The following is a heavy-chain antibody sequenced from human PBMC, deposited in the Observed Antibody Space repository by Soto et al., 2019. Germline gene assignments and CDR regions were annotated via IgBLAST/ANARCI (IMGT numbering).Heavy chain of an antibody. D-gene: IGHD3-10*01. J-gene: IGHJ6*02. CDR3: AAPAGRFGEQVYYYYGMDV. Sequence: GASVKVSCKASGYTFTSYGISWVRQAPGQGLEWMGWISAYNGNTNYAQKFQERVTITRDMSTSTAYMELSSLRSEDTAVYYCAAPAGRFGEQVYYYYGMDVWGQGTTVTVSS. CDR1: GYTFTSYG. V-gene: IGHV1-18*01. CDR2: ISAYNGNT.